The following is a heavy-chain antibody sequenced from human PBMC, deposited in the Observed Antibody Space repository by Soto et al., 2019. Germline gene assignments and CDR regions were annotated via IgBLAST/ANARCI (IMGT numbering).Heavy chain of an antibody. J-gene: IGHJ3*02. V-gene: IGHV3-7*01. Sequence: EVHLVESGGGLVQPGESLRLSCVGSEFSFSTYWMSWVRQAPGKGLEWVANIKEDGEKKYYVDSLEGRFTISRDNAERSLYLQINSLRVDDTAVYYCARTKGAVAFDIWGQGTMVIVS. CDR2: IKEDGEKK. CDR1: EFSFSTYW. D-gene: IGHD3-16*01. CDR3: ARTKGAVAFDI.